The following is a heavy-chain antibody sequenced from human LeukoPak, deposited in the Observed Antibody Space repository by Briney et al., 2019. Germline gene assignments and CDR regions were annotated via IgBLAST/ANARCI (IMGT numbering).Heavy chain of an antibody. CDR3: TTGTWIQLWLADY. Sequence: SGGSLRLSCAASGFTFSNACMSWVRQAPGKGLEWVGHVKTKTDGGTTDYAAPVKGRFTISRDDSKNTLYLQMNSLKTEDTAVYYCTTGTWIQLWLADYWGQGTLVTVSS. D-gene: IGHD5-18*01. CDR2: VKTKTDGGTT. CDR1: GFTFSNAC. V-gene: IGHV3-15*01. J-gene: IGHJ4*02.